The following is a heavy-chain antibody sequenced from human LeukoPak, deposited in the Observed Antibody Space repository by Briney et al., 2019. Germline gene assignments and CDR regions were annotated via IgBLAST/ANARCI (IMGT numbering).Heavy chain of an antibody. Sequence: SETLSLTCTVSGVSISSYYWSWIRQPPGKGLEWIGYLFPGGSTNYNPTLKSRMTISLDTSKNQFSLQLTSVTAADTAVYYCARAMRVDRFFDYWGQGILVTVSS. CDR2: LFPGGST. J-gene: IGHJ4*02. V-gene: IGHV4-4*08. CDR1: GVSISSYY. D-gene: IGHD5-12*01. CDR3: ARAMRVDRFFDY.